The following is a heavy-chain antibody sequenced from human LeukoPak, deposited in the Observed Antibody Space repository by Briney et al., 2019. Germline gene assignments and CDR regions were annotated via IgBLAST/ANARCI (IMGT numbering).Heavy chain of an antibody. V-gene: IGHV3-15*01. J-gene: IGHJ4*02. CDR3: AKAKSGSYLRWYEFDY. Sequence: GGSLRLSCAASGFTFSNAWMNWVRQAPGKGLDWVGRIKSKVDGGTTDYAAPVKGRFTISRDDSKSTVYLQMNSLKIEDTAVYYCAKAKSGSYLRWYEFDYWGQGTLVTVSS. CDR2: IKSKVDGGTT. D-gene: IGHD1-26*01. CDR1: GFTFSNAW.